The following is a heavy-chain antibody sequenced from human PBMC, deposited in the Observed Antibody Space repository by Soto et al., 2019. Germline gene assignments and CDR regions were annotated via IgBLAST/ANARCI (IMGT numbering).Heavy chain of an antibody. Sequence: PSETLSLTCTVSGGSISSSSYYWGWIRQPPGKGLEWIGSIYYSGSTYYNPSLKSRVTISVDTSKNQFSLKLSSVTAADTAVYYCARHGGYSSGWYLNYYYGMDVWGQGTTVTVSS. V-gene: IGHV4-39*01. D-gene: IGHD6-19*01. CDR2: IYYSGST. CDR3: ARHGGYSSGWYLNYYYGMDV. CDR1: GGSISSSSYY. J-gene: IGHJ6*02.